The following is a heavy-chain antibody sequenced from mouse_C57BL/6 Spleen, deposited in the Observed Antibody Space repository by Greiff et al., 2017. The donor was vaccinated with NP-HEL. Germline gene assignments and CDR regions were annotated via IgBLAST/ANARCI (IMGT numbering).Heavy chain of an antibody. CDR1: GFSLSTFGMG. CDR2: IWWDDDK. J-gene: IGHJ4*01. V-gene: IGHV8-8*01. CDR3: ARMGDYYGSTGAMDY. D-gene: IGHD1-1*01. Sequence: QVTLKVSGPGILQPSQTLSLTCSFSGFSLSTFGMGVGWIRQPSGKGLEWLAHIWWDDDKYFNPALKSRLTISKDTSKNQVFLKIADVDTADTATNYCARMGDYYGSTGAMDYWGQGTSVTVSS.